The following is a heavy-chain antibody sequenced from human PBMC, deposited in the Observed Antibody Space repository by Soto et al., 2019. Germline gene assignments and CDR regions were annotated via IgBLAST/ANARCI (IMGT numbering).Heavy chain of an antibody. Sequence: GGSLRLSCAASGFTFSSYGMHWVRQAPGKGLEWVAVISYDGSNKYYADSVKGRFTISRDNSKNTMYLQMNSLRAEDTAVYYCAKAVTVATLDYSYNNWFDPWGQGTLVTVSS. V-gene: IGHV3-30*18. CDR2: ISYDGSNK. CDR1: GFTFSSYG. D-gene: IGHD5-18*01. J-gene: IGHJ5*02. CDR3: AKAVTVATLDYSYNNWFDP.